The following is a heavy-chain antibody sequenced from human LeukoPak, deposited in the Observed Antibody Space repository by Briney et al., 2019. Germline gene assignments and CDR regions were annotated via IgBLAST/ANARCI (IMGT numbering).Heavy chain of an antibody. Sequence: GGSLRLSCAASGFTFSSYAMSWVRQAPGKGLEWVSAISGSGGSTYYADSMKGRFTISRDNSKNTLYLQMNSLRAEDTAVYYCAKDLPGSRYYYYGMDVWGQGTTVTVSS. CDR2: ISGSGGST. CDR1: GFTFSSYA. D-gene: IGHD6-13*01. V-gene: IGHV3-23*01. CDR3: AKDLPGSRYYYYGMDV. J-gene: IGHJ6*02.